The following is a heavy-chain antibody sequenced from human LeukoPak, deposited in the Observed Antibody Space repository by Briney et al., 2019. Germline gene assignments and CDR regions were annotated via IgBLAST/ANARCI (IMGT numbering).Heavy chain of an antibody. CDR2: ISSSSSYI. J-gene: IGHJ4*02. V-gene: IGHV3-21*01. CDR3: ARAGRSGITMVRGVIFSFDY. D-gene: IGHD3-10*01. CDR1: GFTFSSYS. Sequence: PGGSLRLSCAASGFTFSSYSMNWVRQAPGKGLEWVSSISSSSSYIYYADSVKSRFTISRDNAKNSLYLQMNSLRAEDTAVYYCARAGRSGITMVRGVIFSFDYWGQGTPVTVSS.